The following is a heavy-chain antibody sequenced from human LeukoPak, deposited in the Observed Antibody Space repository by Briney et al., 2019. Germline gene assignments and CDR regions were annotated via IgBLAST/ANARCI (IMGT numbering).Heavy chain of an antibody. D-gene: IGHD3-22*01. CDR3: VGEAYYDSSGYYPADYYYYGMDV. V-gene: IGHV3-33*08. J-gene: IGHJ6*02. CDR1: GFTFSSYA. CDR2: IWYDGSNK. Sequence: GGSLRLSCAASGFTFSSYAMSWVRQAPGKGLEWVAVIWYDGSNKYYADSVKSRFTISRDNSKNTLYLQMNSLRAEDTAVYYCVGEAYYDSSGYYPADYYYYGMDVWGQGTTVTVSS.